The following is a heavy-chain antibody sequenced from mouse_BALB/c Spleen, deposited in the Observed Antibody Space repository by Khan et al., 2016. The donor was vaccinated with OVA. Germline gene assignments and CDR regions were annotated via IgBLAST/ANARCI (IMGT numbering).Heavy chain of an antibody. V-gene: IGHV1-18*01. Sequence: VRLQQSGPELVKPGASVKIPCKASGYPFTDYNLAWVKQSHGRGLVWIGDIFPNNGGTVYNEKFKGRATLTVDKSSSTAFMELCSLTSEDTAVYYCARHGYGGFAYWGQGTLVTVSA. CDR2: IFPNNGGT. CDR3: ARHGYGGFAY. J-gene: IGHJ3*01. CDR1: GYPFTDYN. D-gene: IGHD2-2*01.